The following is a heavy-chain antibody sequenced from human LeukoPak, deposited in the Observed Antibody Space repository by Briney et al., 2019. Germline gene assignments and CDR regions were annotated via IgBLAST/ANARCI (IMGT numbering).Heavy chain of an antibody. CDR2: IGGYGTTA. CDR3: AKHGAGITVAGRRHLDY. Sequence: GGSLRLSRAASGFTFSNDAMSWVRQAPGRGLEWVSSIGGYGTTAYYADSVKGRLTISRDNSKNTLYLQMNGLRAEDTAIYYCAKHGAGITVAGRRHLDYWGQGTLVTVSS. V-gene: IGHV3-23*01. CDR1: GFTFSNDA. D-gene: IGHD6-19*01. J-gene: IGHJ4*02.